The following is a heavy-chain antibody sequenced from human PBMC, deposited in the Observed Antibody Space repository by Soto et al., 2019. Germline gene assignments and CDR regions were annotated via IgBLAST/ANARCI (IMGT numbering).Heavy chain of an antibody. V-gene: IGHV4-59*01. CDR3: ARDRMGGGGMDV. CDR2: IYNSGST. CDR1: GGSIRSYC. D-gene: IGHD1-26*01. J-gene: IGHJ6*02. Sequence: SETLSLTCTVSGGSIRSYCWTWIRQPPGEGLEWIGCIYNSGSTNYNPSLKSRVTISVDTSKNQFSLKLSSVTAADTAVYYCARDRMGGGGMDVWGQGTTVTVSS.